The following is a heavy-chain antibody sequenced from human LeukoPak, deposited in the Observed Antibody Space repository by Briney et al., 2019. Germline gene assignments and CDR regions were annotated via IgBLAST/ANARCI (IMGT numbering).Heavy chain of an antibody. CDR3: ARDLAATRNKAAGRGPTNY. V-gene: IGHV1-18*01. CDR1: GYTFTSYG. CDR2: ISAYNGNT. J-gene: IGHJ4*02. D-gene: IGHD6-13*01. Sequence: VASVKVSCKASGYTFTSYGISWVRQAPGQGLEWMGWISAYNGNTNYVQKLQGRVTMTTDTSTSTAYMELRSLRSDDTAVYYCARDLAATRNKAAGRGPTNYWGQGTLVTASS.